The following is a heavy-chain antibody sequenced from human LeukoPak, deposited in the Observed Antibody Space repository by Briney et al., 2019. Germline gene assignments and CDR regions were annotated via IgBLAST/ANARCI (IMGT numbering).Heavy chain of an antibody. J-gene: IGHJ4*02. CDR2: IIPIFGTA. CDR1: GGTFSSYA. D-gene: IGHD3-10*01. Sequence: ASMKVSCKASGGTFSSYAISWVRQAPGQGLEWMGGIIPIFGTANYAQKFQGRVTITADESTSTAYMELSSLRSEDTAVYYCARALAGELYYFDYWGQGTLVTVSS. CDR3: ARALAGELYYFDY. V-gene: IGHV1-69*01.